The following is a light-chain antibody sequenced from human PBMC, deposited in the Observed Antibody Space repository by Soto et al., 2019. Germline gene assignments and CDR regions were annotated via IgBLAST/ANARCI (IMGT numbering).Light chain of an antibody. CDR1: QSISRN. Sequence: EIVVTQSPATLSVSPGERVTLSCRASQSISRNLAWYQQKPGQAPRLLIFGASIRPTGIPARFSGSGSDTEFTLTISSLQSEDFALYYCQQYNDWPPWTFGQGTKVEIK. J-gene: IGKJ1*01. CDR3: QQYNDWPPWT. V-gene: IGKV3-15*01. CDR2: GAS.